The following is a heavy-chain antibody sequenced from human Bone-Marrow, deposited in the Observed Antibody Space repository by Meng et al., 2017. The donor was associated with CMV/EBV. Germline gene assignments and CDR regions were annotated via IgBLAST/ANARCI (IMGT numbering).Heavy chain of an antibody. CDR3: ASHPMVRGVKGPPRGYYFHY. D-gene: IGHD3-10*01. Sequence: GSLRLSCTVSGGSISSYYWSWIRQPPGKGLEWIGYIYYSGSTNYNPSLKSRVTISVDTSKNQFSLKLSSVTAADTDVYYCASHPMVRGVKGPPRGYYFHYWGQGTLVTVSS. CDR2: IYYSGST. CDR1: GGSISSYY. J-gene: IGHJ4*02. V-gene: IGHV4-59*12.